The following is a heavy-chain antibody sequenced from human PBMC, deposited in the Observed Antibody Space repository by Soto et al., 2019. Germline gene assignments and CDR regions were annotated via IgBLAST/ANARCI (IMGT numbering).Heavy chain of an antibody. D-gene: IGHD6-19*01. Sequence: GASMKVSCKASGYMFTKSAMHWVRQAPGQRLEWMGWISGDSGNTKYSPKLQDRVTITRDTSASTAYMELSSLRSADTALYYCARDGVAAGNINFDYWGQGTLVTVSS. J-gene: IGHJ4*01. V-gene: IGHV1-3*01. CDR3: ARDGVAAGNINFDY. CDR2: ISGDSGNT. CDR1: GYMFTKSA.